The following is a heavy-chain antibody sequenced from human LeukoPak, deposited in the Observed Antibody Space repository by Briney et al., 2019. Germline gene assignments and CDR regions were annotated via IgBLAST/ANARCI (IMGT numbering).Heavy chain of an antibody. Sequence: PSETLSLTCTVSGGSISSYYWSWIRQPPGKGLEWIGYIYYSGSTNYNPSLKSRVAMSVDTSKNQFSLKLSSVTAADTAVYYCVSGRGELYFFDYWGQGTLVTVSS. V-gene: IGHV4-59*12. CDR2: IYYSGST. J-gene: IGHJ4*02. D-gene: IGHD1-26*01. CDR1: GGSISSYY. CDR3: VSGRGELYFFDY.